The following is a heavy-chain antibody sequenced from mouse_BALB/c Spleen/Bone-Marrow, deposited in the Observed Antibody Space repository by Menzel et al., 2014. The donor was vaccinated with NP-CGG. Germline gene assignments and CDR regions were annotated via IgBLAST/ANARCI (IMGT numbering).Heavy chain of an antibody. J-gene: IGHJ2*01. V-gene: IGHV3-5*02. CDR2: IYYSGTI. D-gene: IGHD2-1*01. CDR3: ARDYGNYFDY. Sequence: EGKLMESGPGLVKPSQTVSLTCTVTGISITTGNYRWSWIRQFPGNKLEWIGYIYYSGTITYNPSLTSRTTITRDTSKNQFFLEMNSLTAEDTATYYCARDYGNYFDYWGQGTTLTVSS. CDR1: GISITTGNYR.